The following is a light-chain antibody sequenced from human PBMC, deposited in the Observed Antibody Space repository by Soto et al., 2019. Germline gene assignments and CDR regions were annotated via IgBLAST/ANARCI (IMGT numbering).Light chain of an antibody. CDR1: QYVGTR. V-gene: IGKV3-11*01. CDR2: DTS. CDR3: HQRQSWPRT. J-gene: IGKJ1*01. Sequence: EIVLTQAPATLSSSPGETATLSCMASQYVGTRLAWYQHRPGQAPRLLIYDTSNRATGIPARFSGSGSGTDFTLTINTPAPEDFAIYSCHQRQSWPRTFGKGTKVDI.